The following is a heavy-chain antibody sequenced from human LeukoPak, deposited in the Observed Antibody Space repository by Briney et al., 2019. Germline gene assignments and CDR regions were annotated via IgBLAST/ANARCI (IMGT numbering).Heavy chain of an antibody. CDR3: ARFLTRGADAFDI. D-gene: IGHD3-9*01. V-gene: IGHV3-7*01. CDR1: GFTFSSYW. Sequence: GGSLRLSCAASGFTFSSYWMNWVRQAPGKGLEWVASIKQDGSEKYYVDSVRGRFTISRDNAKNSLFLQMNSLRAEDTAVYYCARFLTRGADAFDIWGQGTMVTVSS. CDR2: IKQDGSEK. J-gene: IGHJ3*02.